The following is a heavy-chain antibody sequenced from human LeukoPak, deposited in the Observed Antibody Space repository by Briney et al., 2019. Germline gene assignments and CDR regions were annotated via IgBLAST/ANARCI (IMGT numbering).Heavy chain of an antibody. V-gene: IGHV3-23*01. CDR2: ISTSGVST. CDR3: TKERRPYSNYAQNWFDP. CDR1: GFTFSSYA. Sequence: GGSLRLSCAASGFTFSSYAMSWVRQAPGKGLEWVSGISTSGVSTYYADSVKGRFTISRDNSKNTLYLQMNSLRAEDTAVYYCTKERRPYSNYAQNWFDPWGQGTLVTVSS. J-gene: IGHJ5*02. D-gene: IGHD4-11*01.